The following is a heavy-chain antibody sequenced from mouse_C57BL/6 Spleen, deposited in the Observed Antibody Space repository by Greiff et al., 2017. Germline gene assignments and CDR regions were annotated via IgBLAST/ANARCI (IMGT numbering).Heavy chain of an antibody. Sequence: QVTLKVSGPGILQPSQTLSLTCSFSGFSLSTFGMGVGWIRQPSGKGLEWLAHIWWDDDKYYNPALKSRLTISKDTSKNQVFLKIVNVDTADTATYYCARIPYEYDAVYYAMDDWGQGTSVTVSS. CDR1: GFSLSTFGMG. CDR2: IWWDDDK. V-gene: IGHV8-8*01. D-gene: IGHD2-4*01. J-gene: IGHJ4*01. CDR3: ARIPYEYDAVYYAMDD.